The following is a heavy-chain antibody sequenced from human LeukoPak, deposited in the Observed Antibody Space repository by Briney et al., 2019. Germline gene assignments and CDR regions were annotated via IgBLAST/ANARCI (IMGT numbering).Heavy chain of an antibody. Sequence: ASVKVSCEASGYTFTTYSMNWVRQAPGQGLEWMGWINTNTGDPTYAQGFTGRFVFSLDTSVSTAYLQISSLKAEDTAVYYCARVFSGGYGRFDYWGQGTLVTVSS. D-gene: IGHD5-12*01. J-gene: IGHJ4*02. CDR3: ARVFSGGYGRFDY. CDR1: GYTFTTYS. CDR2: INTNTGDP. V-gene: IGHV7-4-1*02.